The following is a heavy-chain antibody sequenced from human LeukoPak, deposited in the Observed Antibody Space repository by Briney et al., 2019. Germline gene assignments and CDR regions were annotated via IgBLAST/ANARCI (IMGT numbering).Heavy chain of an antibody. D-gene: IGHD2-15*01. V-gene: IGHV3-33*06. CDR3: AKDGGYCSGGSCYSGVFVHY. CDR1: GFTFSSYG. J-gene: IGHJ4*02. CDR2: IWYDGSNK. Sequence: PGGSLRLSCAASGFTFSSYGTHWVRQAPGKGLEWVAVIWYDGSNKYYADSVKGRFTISRDNSKNTLYLQMNSLRAEDTAVYYCAKDGGYCSGGSCYSGVFVHYWGQGTLVTVSS.